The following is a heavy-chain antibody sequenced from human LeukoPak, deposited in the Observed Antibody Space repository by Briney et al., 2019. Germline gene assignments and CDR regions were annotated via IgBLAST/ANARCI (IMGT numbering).Heavy chain of an antibody. J-gene: IGHJ4*02. V-gene: IGHV1-2*06. D-gene: IGHD3-10*01. CDR2: INPNSGGT. CDR3: ARAFTMVRGVIIGPTYY. CDR1: AYAFTDYD. Sequence: ASVKVSCKASAYAFTDYDRHWLRQAPGPCLKRIGRINPNSGGTNYAQKFQGRAIMTRDTSISTAYMELSRLRSDDTAVYYCARAFTMVRGVIIGPTYYWGQGTLVTVSS.